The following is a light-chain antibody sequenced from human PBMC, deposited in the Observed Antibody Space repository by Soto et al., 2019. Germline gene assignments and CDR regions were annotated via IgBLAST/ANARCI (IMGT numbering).Light chain of an antibody. CDR3: QQYNSYRIT. J-gene: IGKJ5*01. Sequence: DIQMTQSPSTLSASVGDRVTITCRASQSISSWVCWCQQKPGKAPKPLIYDASSLESGVPSRFSGSGSGTEFTLTISSLQPDDFATYYCQQYNSYRITFGQGTRLEI. CDR1: QSISSW. CDR2: DAS. V-gene: IGKV1-5*01.